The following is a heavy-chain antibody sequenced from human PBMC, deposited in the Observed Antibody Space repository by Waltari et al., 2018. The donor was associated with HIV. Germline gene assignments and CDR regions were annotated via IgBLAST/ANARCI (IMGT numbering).Heavy chain of an antibody. V-gene: IGHV3-53*02. CDR1: GFTVSSNY. CDR2: IYSGGST. J-gene: IGHJ4*02. CDR3: ARDLGYCSGGSCQ. D-gene: IGHD2-15*01. Sequence: EVQLVETGGGLIQPGGSLRLSCAASGFTVSSNYMSWVRQAPGKGLGVVSVIYSGGSTYYADSVKGRFTISRDNAKNTLYLQMNSLRAEDTAVYYCARDLGYCSGGSCQWGQGTLVTVSS.